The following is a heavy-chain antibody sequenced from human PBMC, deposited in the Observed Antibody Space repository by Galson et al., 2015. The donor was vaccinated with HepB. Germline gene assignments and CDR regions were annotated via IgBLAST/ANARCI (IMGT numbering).Heavy chain of an antibody. Sequence: SVKVSCKASGYTFTSYDINWVRQATGQGLEWMGWMNPNSGNTGYAQKFQGRVTMTRNTSISTAYMELSSLRSEDTAVYYCAITVEPRGIPAAYYFDYWGQGTLVTVSS. CDR2: MNPNSGNT. J-gene: IGHJ4*02. CDR1: GYTFTSYD. CDR3: AITVEPRGIPAAYYFDY. V-gene: IGHV1-8*01. D-gene: IGHD6-25*01.